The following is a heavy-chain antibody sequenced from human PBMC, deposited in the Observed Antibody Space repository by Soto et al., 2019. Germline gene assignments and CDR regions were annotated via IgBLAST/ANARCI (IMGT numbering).Heavy chain of an antibody. V-gene: IGHV1-8*01. Sequence: ASVKVSCKASGYSFTNSDVTWVRQATGQGLEWMGWMNPGSGDTGYAQKFQGRVTMTRDISIATAYMELSSLRSDDTAIYYCARMATFGSLNWFDPWGQGTLVTVSS. D-gene: IGHD3-16*01. J-gene: IGHJ5*02. CDR3: ARMATFGSLNWFDP. CDR2: MNPGSGDT. CDR1: GYSFTNSD.